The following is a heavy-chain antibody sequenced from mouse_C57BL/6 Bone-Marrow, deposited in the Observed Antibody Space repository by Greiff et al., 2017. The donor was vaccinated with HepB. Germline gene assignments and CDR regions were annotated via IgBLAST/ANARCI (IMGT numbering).Heavy chain of an antibody. CDR3: ARSSTTVVAKVDD. CDR2: IYPGSGST. Sequence: QVQLQQPGAELVKPGASVKMSCKASGYTFTSYWITWVKPRPGKGLEWIGDIYPGSGSTNYNEKFKSKATLTVDPSSSTAYMQLSSLTSEDAAVYYCARSSTTVVAKVDDWGQGTTRTVSS. J-gene: IGHJ2*01. V-gene: IGHV1-55*01. CDR1: GYTFTSYW. D-gene: IGHD1-1*01.